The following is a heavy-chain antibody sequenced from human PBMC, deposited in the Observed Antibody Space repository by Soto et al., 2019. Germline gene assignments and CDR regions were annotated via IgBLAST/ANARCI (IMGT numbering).Heavy chain of an antibody. CDR2: ISNNGDTA. D-gene: IGHD3-16*02. J-gene: IGHJ4*02. CDR1: GFTFSSYA. Sequence: EVQLLESGGGLVQPGGSLTLSCATSGFTFSSYAMVWVRQAAEKGLEWVACISNNGDTAYYADSVKGRFTISRGNSENTLSLQMSGLRADDTALYFCAKSRVFIGAIVALLDSWGQGTQVTFSS. CDR3: AKSRVFIGAIVALLDS. V-gene: IGHV3-23*01.